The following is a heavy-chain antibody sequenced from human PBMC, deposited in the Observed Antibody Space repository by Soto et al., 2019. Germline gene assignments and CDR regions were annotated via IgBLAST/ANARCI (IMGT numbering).Heavy chain of an antibody. CDR1: GGSISSGTTY. D-gene: IGHD3-22*01. CDR3: ARHIDEYDTSGAPGYFDY. V-gene: IGHV4-39*01. CDR2: MYYFGST. Sequence: QVQLQESGPGLVKPSETLSLTCSVSGGSISSGTTYWSWIRQPPGKGLEWIGSMYYFGSTYYHPSLKSRVTIYVDTSKNHLALKLSSVTAADTAVYYCARHIDEYDTSGAPGYFDYWGQGTLVTVSS. J-gene: IGHJ4*02.